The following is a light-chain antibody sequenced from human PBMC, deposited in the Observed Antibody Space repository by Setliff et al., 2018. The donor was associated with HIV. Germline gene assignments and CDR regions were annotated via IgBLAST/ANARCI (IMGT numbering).Light chain of an antibody. CDR1: SSNIGSRT. J-gene: IGLJ3*02. CDR2: DNN. Sequence: SVLTQPPSASGTPGQRVTISCSGTSSNIGSRTVNWYQQVPGTAPKLLIFDNNERPSGVPDRFSASKSGTSASLAISGLQSEDEADYYCVVWDDSLNVWLFGGGTKGTVL. CDR3: VVWDDSLNVWL. V-gene: IGLV1-44*01.